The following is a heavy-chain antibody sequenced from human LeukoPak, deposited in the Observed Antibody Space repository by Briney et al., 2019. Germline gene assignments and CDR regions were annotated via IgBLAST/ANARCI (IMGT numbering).Heavy chain of an antibody. CDR3: ARDQITMVRGAVFDY. V-gene: IGHV1-18*01. Sequence: ASVKVSCKASGYTFTSYGISRVRQAPGQGLEWMGWISAYNGNTNYAQKLQGRVTMTTDTSTSTAYMELRSLRSDDTAVYYCARDQITMVRGAVFDYWGQGTLVTVSS. J-gene: IGHJ4*02. D-gene: IGHD3-10*01. CDR1: GYTFTSYG. CDR2: ISAYNGNT.